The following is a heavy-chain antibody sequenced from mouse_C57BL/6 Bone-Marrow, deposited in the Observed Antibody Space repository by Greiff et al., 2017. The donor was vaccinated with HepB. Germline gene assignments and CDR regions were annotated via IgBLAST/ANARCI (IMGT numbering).Heavy chain of an antibody. V-gene: IGHV1-5*01. CDR3: ARGDYGNYVGAMDY. D-gene: IGHD2-1*01. Sequence: VQLQQSGTVLARPGASVKMSCKTSGYTFTSYWMHWVKQRPGQGLEWIGAIYPGNSDTSYNQKFKDKATLTVDKSSSTAYMQLSSLTSEDSAVYYCARGDYGNYVGAMDYWGQGTSVTVSS. J-gene: IGHJ4*01. CDR2: IYPGNSDT. CDR1: GYTFTSYW.